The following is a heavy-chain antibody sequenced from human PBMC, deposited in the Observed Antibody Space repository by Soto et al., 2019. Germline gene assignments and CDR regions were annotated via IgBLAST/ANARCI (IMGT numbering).Heavy chain of an antibody. D-gene: IGHD2-8*02. V-gene: IGHV1-24*01. CDR1: GYTLTELS. CDR2: FDPEDGET. CDR3: EAKGRWCFGSYYYGMDV. J-gene: IGHJ6*02. Sequence: ASVKVSCKVSGYTLTELSMHWVRQAPGKGLEWMGGFDPEDGETIYAQKFQGRVTMTEDTSTDTAYMELSSLRSEDTAVYYCEAKGRWCFGSYYYGMDVWGHGTTLTVSS.